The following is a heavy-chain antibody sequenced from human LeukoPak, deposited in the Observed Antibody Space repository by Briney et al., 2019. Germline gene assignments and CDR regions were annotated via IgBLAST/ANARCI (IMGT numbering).Heavy chain of an antibody. Sequence: GGSLRLSCAASGFTFSSYSMNWVRQAPGKGLEWASYISSSSSTIYYADSVKGRFTISRDNAKNSLYLQMNSLRAEDTAVYYCAREGDGSPDSYFDYWGQGTLVTVSS. CDR2: ISSSSSTI. CDR1: GFTFSSYS. J-gene: IGHJ4*02. D-gene: IGHD5-24*01. V-gene: IGHV3-48*01. CDR3: AREGDGSPDSYFDY.